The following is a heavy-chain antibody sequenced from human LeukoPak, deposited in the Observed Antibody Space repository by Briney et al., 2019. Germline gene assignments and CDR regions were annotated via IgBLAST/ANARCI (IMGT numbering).Heavy chain of an antibody. D-gene: IGHD3-3*01. Sequence: GGSLRLSCAASGFTFSSYSMNWVRQAPGKGLEWVSSISSSSSYIYYADSVKGRFTISRDNSKNTLYLQMNSLRAEDTAVYYCAKESRITIFGVVIPWFDPWGQGTLVTVSS. V-gene: IGHV3-21*04. CDR1: GFTFSSYS. J-gene: IGHJ5*02. CDR3: AKESRITIFGVVIPWFDP. CDR2: ISSSSSYI.